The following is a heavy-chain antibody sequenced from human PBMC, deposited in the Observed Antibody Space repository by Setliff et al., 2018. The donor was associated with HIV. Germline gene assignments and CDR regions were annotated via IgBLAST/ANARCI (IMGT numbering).Heavy chain of an antibody. D-gene: IGHD3-10*01. CDR2: ISGSGTTT. J-gene: IGHJ4*02. CDR1: GFTFSSAW. V-gene: IGHV3-74*01. Sequence: GGSLRLSCAASGFTFSSAWMHWVRQAPGKGLVWVSCISGSGTTTKYAYFVKGRFTISRDNAKSTLYLQMNSLRVEDTAVYYCLRAAESEWGQGTLVTVSS. CDR3: LRAAESE.